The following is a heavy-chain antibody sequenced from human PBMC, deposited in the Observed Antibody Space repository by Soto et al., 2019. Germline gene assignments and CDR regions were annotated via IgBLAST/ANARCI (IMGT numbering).Heavy chain of an antibody. V-gene: IGHV3-66*01. D-gene: IGHD6-19*01. CDR3: ARDMMWGTAVANDAFDI. CDR2: IYSGGST. J-gene: IGHJ3*02. CDR1: GFTVSSNY. Sequence: GGSLRLSCVASGFTVSSNYMSWVRQAPGKGLEWVSVIYSGGSTYYADSVKGRFTISRDNSKNTLYLQMNSLRAEDTAVYYCARDMMWGTAVANDAFDIWGQGTTVTVSS.